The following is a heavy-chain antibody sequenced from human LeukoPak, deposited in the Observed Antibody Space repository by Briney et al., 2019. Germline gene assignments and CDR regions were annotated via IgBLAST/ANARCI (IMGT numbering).Heavy chain of an antibody. J-gene: IGHJ5*02. D-gene: IGHD3-10*01. CDR1: GGSFSGYY. CDR2: INHSGGT. Sequence: SETLSLTCAVYGGSFSGYYWSWIRQPPGKGLEWIGEINHSGGTNYNPSLKSRVTISVDTSKNQFSLKLSSVTAADTAVYYCARVISRDFDPWGQGTLVTVSS. CDR3: ARVISRDFDP. V-gene: IGHV4-34*01.